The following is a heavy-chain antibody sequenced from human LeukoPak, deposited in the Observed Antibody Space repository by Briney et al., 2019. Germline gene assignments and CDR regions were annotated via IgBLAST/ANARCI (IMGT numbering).Heavy chain of an antibody. J-gene: IGHJ4*02. CDR2: ISGSGSHI. V-gene: IGHV3-21*04. CDR3: ARDSRGYVGY. CDR1: GFTFSRNT. Sequence: GGSLRLSCAASGFTFSRNTMNWVRQAPGKGLEWVSSISGSGSHIYYADSVRGRFTISRDNAKNSVYLQMNSLRAEDTAVYYCARDSRGYVGYWGQGTLVTVSS.